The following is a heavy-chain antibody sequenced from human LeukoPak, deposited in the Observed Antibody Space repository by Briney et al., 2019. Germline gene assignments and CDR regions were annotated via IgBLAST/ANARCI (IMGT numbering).Heavy chain of an antibody. V-gene: IGHV4-59*01. CDR2: IYYSGST. CDR3: ARTGWYEASYYFDY. Sequence: SETLSLTCTVSGGSISSYYWSWIRQPPGKGLEWIGYIYYSGSTNYNPSLKSRVTISVDTSKNQFSLKLSSVTAADTAVYYCARTGWYEASYYFDYWVQGTLVTVSS. J-gene: IGHJ4*02. CDR1: GGSISSYY. D-gene: IGHD6-19*01.